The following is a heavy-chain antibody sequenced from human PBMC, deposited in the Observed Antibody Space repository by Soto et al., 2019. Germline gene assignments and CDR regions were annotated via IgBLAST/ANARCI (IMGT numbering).Heavy chain of an antibody. V-gene: IGHV3-30*18. CDR1: GFTFSSYG. D-gene: IGHD3-22*01. CDR3: AKDTYYYDRSGYYVFDS. CDR2: ISYDGSNK. J-gene: IGHJ4*02. Sequence: QVQLVESGGGVVQPGSSLRLSCAASGFTFSSYGMHWVRQAPGKGLEWVAVISYDGSNKNYADSVKDRFTISRDNSMNTAYLQMNSLRAEDTAVYFCAKDTYYYDRSGYYVFDSWGQGNLVTVSS.